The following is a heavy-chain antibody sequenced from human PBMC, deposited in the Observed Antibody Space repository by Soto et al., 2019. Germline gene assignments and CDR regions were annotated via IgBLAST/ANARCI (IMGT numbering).Heavy chain of an antibody. CDR3: ANHHHSGEGAFWSRSLYFYDMDV. CDR2: ISYDGSNK. J-gene: IGHJ6*02. V-gene: IGHV3-30*18. CDR1: GFTFSSYG. D-gene: IGHD3-3*01. Sequence: GGSLRLSCAASGFTFSSYGMHWVRQAPGKGLEWVAVISYDGSNKYYADSVKGRFTISRDNSKNTLYLQMNSLRAEDTAVYYCANHHHSGEGAFWSRSLYFYDMDVWGQETTLAVSS.